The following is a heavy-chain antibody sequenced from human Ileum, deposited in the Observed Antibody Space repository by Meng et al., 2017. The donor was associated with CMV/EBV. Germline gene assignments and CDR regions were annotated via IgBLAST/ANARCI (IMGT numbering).Heavy chain of an antibody. J-gene: IGHJ5*02. CDR1: GQC. CDR3: TRGQEYVESRSGGKWFDP. D-gene: IGHD2/OR15-2a*01. CDR2: RDVRRGGA. V-gene: IGHV1-2*02. Sequence: GQCLNRGRQGRGRGLEWMGWRDVRRGGANYAQKIKDKVTMTRDMSINTVYMELNSLRTDDTAVYFGTRGQEYVESRSGGKWFDPWGQGTLVTVSS.